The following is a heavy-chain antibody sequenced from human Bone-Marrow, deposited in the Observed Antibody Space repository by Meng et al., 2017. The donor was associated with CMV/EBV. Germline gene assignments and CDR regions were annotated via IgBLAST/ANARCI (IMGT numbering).Heavy chain of an antibody. CDR2: INPSGVST. CDR3: ARGGLWFGELLGVGNWFDP. V-gene: IGHV1-46*01. J-gene: IGHJ5*02. D-gene: IGHD3-10*01. Sequence: ASVKVSCKASGYTFTSYYMHWVRQAPGQGLEWMGIINPSGVSTSCAQKFQGRVTMTRDTSTSIVYMELSSLRSEDTAVYYCARGGLWFGELLGVGNWFDPWGQGTLVTVSS. CDR1: GYTFTSYY.